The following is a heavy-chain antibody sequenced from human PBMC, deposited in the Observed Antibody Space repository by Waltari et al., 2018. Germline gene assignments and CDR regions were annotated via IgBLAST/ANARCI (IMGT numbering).Heavy chain of an antibody. J-gene: IGHJ4*02. D-gene: IGHD3-9*01. CDR2: IYHSGST. V-gene: IGHV4-38-2*01. CDR1: GYSISSGYY. Sequence: QVQLQESGPGLVKPSETLSLTCAVSGYSISSGYYWGWIRQPPGKGLYWIGSIYHSGSTYYNPSLKSRVTISVDTSKNQFSLKLSSVTAADTAVYYCARVRNYDILTGPFDYWGQGTLVTVSS. CDR3: ARVRNYDILTGPFDY.